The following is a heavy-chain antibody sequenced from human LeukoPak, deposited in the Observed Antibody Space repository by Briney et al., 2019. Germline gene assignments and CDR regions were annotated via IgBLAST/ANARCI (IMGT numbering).Heavy chain of an antibody. V-gene: IGHV3-21*01. D-gene: IGHD5-24*01. J-gene: IGHJ4*02. CDR1: GFTFSSYS. CDR3: ARDLRRDGYNRFDY. CDR2: ISSSSSYI. Sequence: GGSLRLSCAASGFTFSSYSMNWVRQAPGKGLEWVSSISSSSSYIYYADSVKGRFTISRDNAKNSLYLQMNSLRAEDTAVYYCARDLRRDGYNRFDYWGQGTLVTVSS.